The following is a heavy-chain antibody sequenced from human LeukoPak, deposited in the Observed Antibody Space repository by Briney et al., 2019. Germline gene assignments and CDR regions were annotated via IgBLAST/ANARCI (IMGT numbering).Heavy chain of an antibody. CDR3: ARLAIFGVVISAGYYYYMDV. CDR2: IYYSGST. V-gene: IGHV4-39*01. D-gene: IGHD3-3*01. Sequence: SSETLSLTCTVSDGSISSSSYYWGGIRQPPGKGLEWIGSIYYSGSTYYNPSLKSRVTISVDTSKNQFSLKLSSVTAADTAVYYCARLAIFGVVISAGYYYYMDVWGKGTTVTVSS. CDR1: DGSISSSSYY. J-gene: IGHJ6*03.